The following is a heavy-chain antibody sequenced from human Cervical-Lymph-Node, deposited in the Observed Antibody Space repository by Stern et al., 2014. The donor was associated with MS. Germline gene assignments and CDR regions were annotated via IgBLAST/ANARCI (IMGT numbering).Heavy chain of an antibody. V-gene: IGHV7-4-1*02. CDR1: GYTFSDSA. J-gene: IGHJ3*02. D-gene: IGHD3-3*01. CDR2: INTRTGNP. CDR3: AKEGVEDNDAFDI. Sequence: VQLVQSGSELNSPGASVKVSCRTSGYTFSDSAINWVRQVPGQGLEWMGWINTRTGNPTYAQDFTGHFVFSVYTSVSTAYLQITSLRAEDSAIYFCAKEGVEDNDAFDIWGQGTMVTVSP.